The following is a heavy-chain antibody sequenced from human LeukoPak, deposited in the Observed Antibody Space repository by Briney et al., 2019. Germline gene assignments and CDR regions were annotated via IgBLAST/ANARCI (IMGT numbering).Heavy chain of an antibody. CDR3: ATDPVGHCTANGCSSVDY. CDR1: GYTFTGYY. J-gene: IGHJ4*02. V-gene: IGHV1-2*02. CDR2: INPNSGGT. Sequence: ASVKVSCKASGYTFTGYYMHWVRQAPGQGLEWMGWINPNSGGTNYAQKFQGRVTMTRDTSISTAYMELSRLRSDDTAVYYCATDPVGHCTANGCSSVDYWGQGTLVTVSS. D-gene: IGHD2-15*01.